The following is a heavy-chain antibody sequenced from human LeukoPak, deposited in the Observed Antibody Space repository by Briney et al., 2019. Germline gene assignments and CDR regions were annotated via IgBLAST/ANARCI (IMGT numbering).Heavy chain of an antibody. CDR2: INPSGGST. D-gene: IGHD3-9*01. V-gene: IGHV1-46*01. Sequence: ASVKVSCKASGYTFTSYYMHWVRQAPGQGPEWMGIINPSGGSTSYAQKFQGRVTMTRDTSTSTVYMELSSLRSEDTAVYYCARPNYDILTGYYIPLDYWGQGTLVTVSS. CDR3: ARPNYDILTGYYIPLDY. CDR1: GYTFTSYY. J-gene: IGHJ4*02.